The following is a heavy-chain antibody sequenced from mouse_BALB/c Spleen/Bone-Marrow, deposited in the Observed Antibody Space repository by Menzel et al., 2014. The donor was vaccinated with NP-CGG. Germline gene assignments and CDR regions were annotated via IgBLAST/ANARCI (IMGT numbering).Heavy chain of an antibody. CDR1: GFNIKDTY. J-gene: IGHJ4*01. D-gene: IGHD3-2*02. CDR3: AREATYAMDY. CDR2: IDPANGNT. V-gene: IGHV14-3*02. Sequence: VQLKESGAELVKPGASVKLSCTASGFNIKDTYMHWVKQRPEQGLEWIGRIDPANGNTKSDPKFQGKATITADTSSNTAYLQLSSLTSGDTAVYYCAREATYAMDYWGQGTSVTVSS.